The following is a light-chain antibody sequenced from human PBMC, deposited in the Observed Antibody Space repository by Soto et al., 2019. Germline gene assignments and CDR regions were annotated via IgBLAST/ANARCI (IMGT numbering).Light chain of an antibody. Sequence: DIQMTLSPSSLSASVRDRVTITCQASQDISNYLNWYQQKPGKAPKLLIYDASNLETGVPSRFSGSGSGTDFTFTISSLQPEDFATYYCQQSYNTPPTFGQGTKVDIK. CDR1: QDISNY. CDR3: QQSYNTPPT. V-gene: IGKV1-33*01. CDR2: DAS. J-gene: IGKJ1*01.